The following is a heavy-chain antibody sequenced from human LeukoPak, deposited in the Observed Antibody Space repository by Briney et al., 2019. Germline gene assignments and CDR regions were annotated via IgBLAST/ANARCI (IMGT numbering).Heavy chain of an antibody. D-gene: IGHD3-10*01. V-gene: IGHV3-53*01. J-gene: IGHJ4*02. Sequence: GGSLRLSCAASGFTVSSNFMSWVRQAPGKGLEWVSVIYSGGSTYYADSVKGRFTISRDNSRNTLYLQMNSLRAEDTAVYFCARGSFGPFRYDFDCWGQGTVVTVSS. CDR3: ARGSFGPFRYDFDC. CDR2: IYSGGST. CDR1: GFTVSSNF.